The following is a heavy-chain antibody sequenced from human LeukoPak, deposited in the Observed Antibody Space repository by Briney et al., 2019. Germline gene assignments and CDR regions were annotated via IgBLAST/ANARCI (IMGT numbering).Heavy chain of an antibody. V-gene: IGHV3-30*04. Sequence: GRSLTLSCAASGFTFSSYAMRWVRQAPGTGLEWVALILTDGVKSHYADSVKGRFMIYRDNPKNTLYLQMNSLRAEDTAVYYCAKAGLTTVTAWFDYWGQGTLVTVSS. J-gene: IGHJ4*02. CDR3: AKAGLTTVTAWFDY. D-gene: IGHD4-17*01. CDR2: ILTDGVKS. CDR1: GFTFSSYA.